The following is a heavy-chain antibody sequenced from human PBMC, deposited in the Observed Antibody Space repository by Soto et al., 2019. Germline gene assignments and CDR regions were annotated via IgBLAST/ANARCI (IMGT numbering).Heavy chain of an antibody. V-gene: IGHV1-8*01. CDR2: MNPNSGNT. J-gene: IGHJ2*01. CDR1: GYTFTSYD. CDR3: AREWRVGSYFDL. Sequence: VASVKVSCKASGYTFTSYDINWVRQATGQGLEWMGWMNPNSGNTGYAQKFQGRVTMTRNTSISTAYMELNSLRAEDTAVYYCAREWRVGSYFDLWGRGTLVTV. D-gene: IGHD2-15*01.